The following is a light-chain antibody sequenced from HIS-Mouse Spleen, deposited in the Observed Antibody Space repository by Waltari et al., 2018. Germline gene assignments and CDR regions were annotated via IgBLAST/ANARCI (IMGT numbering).Light chain of an antibody. CDR1: SSDVGSYNL. CDR2: EGS. Sequence: QSALTPPASVSGSPGQSLTISCTGTSSDVGSYNLVSWYQQHPGKAPKLMIYEGSKRPSGVSNRFSGSKSGNTASLTISGLQAEDEADYYCCSYAGSREVFGTGTKVTVL. V-gene: IGLV2-23*01. J-gene: IGLJ1*01. CDR3: CSYAGSREV.